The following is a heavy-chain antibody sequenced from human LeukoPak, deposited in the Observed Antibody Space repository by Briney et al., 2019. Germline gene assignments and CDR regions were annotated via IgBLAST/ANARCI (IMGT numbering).Heavy chain of an antibody. J-gene: IGHJ6*02. CDR3: ARGPLYGMDV. CDR2: IIPILGIA. CDR1: GGTFSSYA. Sequence: RAPVKVSCKASGGTFSSYAISWVRQAPGQGLEWMGRIIPILGIANYAQKFQGRVTITADKSTSTAYMELSSLRSEDTAVYYCARGPLYGMDVWGQGTTVTVSS. V-gene: IGHV1-69*04.